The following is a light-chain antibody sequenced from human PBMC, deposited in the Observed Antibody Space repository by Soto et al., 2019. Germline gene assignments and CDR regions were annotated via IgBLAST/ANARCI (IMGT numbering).Light chain of an antibody. Sequence: QLVLTQPPSASGTPGQRVTISCSGSSSNIGSNLVTWYQHLPGTAPRLLIYANDQRPSGVPDRFSGSKSDTSASLSISALQSEDKADYCCATWDDSLNGAYVFGTGTKLTVL. J-gene: IGLJ1*01. CDR2: AND. CDR3: ATWDDSLNGAYV. V-gene: IGLV1-44*01. CDR1: SSNIGSNL.